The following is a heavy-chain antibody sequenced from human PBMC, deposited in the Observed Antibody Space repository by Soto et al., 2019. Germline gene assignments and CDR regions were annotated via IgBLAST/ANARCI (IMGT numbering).Heavy chain of an antibody. D-gene: IGHD3-16*02. Sequence: PSETLSLTCTVSSGSMSRYYWSWIRQPPGKGLEWIGYIYYSGSTNYNPSLNSRVTISVDTSKNQFSLKLSSVTAADTAVYYCARASFLPAWFDPWGQGTLVTVSS. V-gene: IGHV4-59*08. J-gene: IGHJ5*02. CDR1: SGSMSRYY. CDR3: ARASFLPAWFDP. CDR2: IYYSGST.